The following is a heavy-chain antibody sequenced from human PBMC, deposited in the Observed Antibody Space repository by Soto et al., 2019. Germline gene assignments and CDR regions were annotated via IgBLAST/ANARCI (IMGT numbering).Heavy chain of an antibody. CDR2: ILPGDSDT. CDR1: GYSFTTSW. V-gene: IGHV5-51*01. CDR3: AAGSDYGGAFLY. J-gene: IGHJ4*02. Sequence: GESLKISCKATGYSFTTSWIGWVRQKPGKGLEWMGVILPGDSDTRYSPSFEGHVSISADKSITSAFLEWSSLKPSDTAIYYCAAGSDYGGAFLYWGQRSLVPVSS. D-gene: IGHD6-25*01.